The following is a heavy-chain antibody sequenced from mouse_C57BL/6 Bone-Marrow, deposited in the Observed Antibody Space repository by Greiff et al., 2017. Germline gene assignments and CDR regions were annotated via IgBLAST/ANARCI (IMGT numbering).Heavy chain of an antibody. J-gene: IGHJ2*01. CDR1: GYTFTDYN. CDR3: ARKWLRRRGYYFDY. V-gene: IGHV1-18*01. Sequence: EVQLQQSGPELVKPGASVKIPCKASGYTFTDYNMDWVKQSHGKSLEWIGDINPNNGGTIYNQKFKGKATLTVDKSSSTAYMELRSLTSEDTAVYYCARKWLRRRGYYFDYWGQGTTLTVSS. CDR2: INPNNGGT. D-gene: IGHD2-2*01.